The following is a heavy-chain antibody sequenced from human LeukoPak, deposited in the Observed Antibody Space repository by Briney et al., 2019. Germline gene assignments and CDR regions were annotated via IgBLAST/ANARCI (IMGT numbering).Heavy chain of an antibody. J-gene: IGHJ6*02. D-gene: IGHD1-26*01. Sequence: PSETLSLTCAVYGGSFSGYYWSWIRQPPGKGLEWIGEINHSGSTNYNPSLKSRVTISVDTSKNQFSLKLSSVTAADTAVYYCARDRKVGASLYYYYGMDVWGQGTTVTVSS. CDR3: ARDRKVGASLYYYYGMDV. CDR2: INHSGST. V-gene: IGHV4-34*01. CDR1: GGSFSGYY.